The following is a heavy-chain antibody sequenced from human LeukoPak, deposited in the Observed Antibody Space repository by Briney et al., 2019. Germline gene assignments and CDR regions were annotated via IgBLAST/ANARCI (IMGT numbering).Heavy chain of an antibody. CDR3: ARRPSGANWFDP. Sequence: SETLSLTCTVSGDSISSYYWNWIRQTPREGLEWIGYILNSGSTNSNPSLRSRVTISVDTSKNQFSLKVNSVTPADTAVYYCARRPSGANWFDPWGQGTLVTVSS. CDR2: ILNSGST. CDR1: GDSISSYY. J-gene: IGHJ5*02. D-gene: IGHD4-17*01. V-gene: IGHV4-59*01.